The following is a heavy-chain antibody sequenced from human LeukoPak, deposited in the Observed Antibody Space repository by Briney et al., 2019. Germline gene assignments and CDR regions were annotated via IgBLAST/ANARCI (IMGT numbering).Heavy chain of an antibody. CDR3: ARHQDNWNDASFDY. J-gene: IGHJ4*02. V-gene: IGHV4-39*01. CDR2: IYYSGST. D-gene: IGHD1-20*01. Sequence: SESPSLTCTVSGGSISSSSYYWGWIRQPPGKGLEWIGSIYYSGSTYYNPSLKSRVTISVDTSKNQFSLKLSSVTAADTAVYYCARHQDNWNDASFDYWGQGTLVTVSS. CDR1: GGSISSSSYY.